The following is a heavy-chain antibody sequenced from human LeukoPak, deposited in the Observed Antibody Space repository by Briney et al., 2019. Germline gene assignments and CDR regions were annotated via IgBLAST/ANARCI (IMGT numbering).Heavy chain of an antibody. Sequence: GWIGFIYRNGSTFYSPSLKSRVTISVDRSKNQFSLKLSSVTAADTAVYYCARTYDSSGYYFDYWGQGTLVTVSS. V-gene: IGHV4-30-2*01. J-gene: IGHJ4*02. D-gene: IGHD3-22*01. CDR3: ARTYDSSGYYFDY. CDR2: IYRNGST.